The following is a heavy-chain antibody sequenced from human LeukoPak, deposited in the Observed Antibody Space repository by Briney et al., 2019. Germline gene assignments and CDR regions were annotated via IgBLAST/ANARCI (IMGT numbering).Heavy chain of an antibody. CDR3: AQELSDIFVVRTDS. Sequence: WGSLRLSCAASGSTFSNTAMSWVRQTPGKGLEWVATMSAYNDRTHYADSVRGRFTVSRDNSKNTLSLQMNSLREDDTAVYYCAQELSDIFVVRTDSWGQGTLVTVSS. J-gene: IGHJ4*02. V-gene: IGHV3-23*01. CDR1: GSTFSNTA. CDR2: MSAYNDRT. D-gene: IGHD3-9*01.